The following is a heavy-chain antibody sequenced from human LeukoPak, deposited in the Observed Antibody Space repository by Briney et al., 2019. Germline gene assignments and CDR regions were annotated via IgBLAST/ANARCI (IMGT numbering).Heavy chain of an antibody. CDR3: ARDTLAYCGGDCSLGYFDY. Sequence: GGSLRLSCTASGFTFSSYSMNWVRQAPGKGLEWVSSISSSSSYIYYADSVKGRFTISGDNAKNSLYLQMNSLRAEDTAVYYCARDTLAYCGGDCSLGYFDYWGQGTLVTVSS. J-gene: IGHJ4*02. CDR1: GFTFSSYS. CDR2: ISSSSSYI. V-gene: IGHV3-21*01. D-gene: IGHD2-21*02.